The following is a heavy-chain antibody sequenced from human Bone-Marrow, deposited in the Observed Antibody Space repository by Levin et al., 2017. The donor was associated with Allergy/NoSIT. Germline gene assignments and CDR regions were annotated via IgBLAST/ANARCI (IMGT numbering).Heavy chain of an antibody. V-gene: IGHV1-2*02. CDR3: AKDGEHNAFDM. D-gene: IGHD1/OR15-1a*01. J-gene: IGHJ3*02. CDR1: GYTFIGYY. Sequence: ASVKVSCKASGYTFIGYYLHWVRQAPGQGLEWMGWINPHSGDTFYAEKFHGRVTMTRDTSISTAYMELRSLRYDDTAIYYCAKDGEHNAFDMWGQGTMVTVSS. CDR2: INPHSGDT.